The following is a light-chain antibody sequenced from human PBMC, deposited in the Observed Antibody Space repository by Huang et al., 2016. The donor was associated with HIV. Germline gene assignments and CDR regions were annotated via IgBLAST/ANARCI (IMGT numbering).Light chain of an antibody. CDR1: KNITNNF. V-gene: IGKV3-20*01. J-gene: IGKJ4*02. CDR3: QQYLSSPLT. CDR2: GAS. Sequence: DIVLTQSPGTLSLSPRESAALSCRARKNITNNFLAWYQQRSGQTPRLLIYGASNRAMGIPDRVSGSVSGTDFTLIISRLEPQDSAVYYCQQYLSSPLTFGGGTNVEIK.